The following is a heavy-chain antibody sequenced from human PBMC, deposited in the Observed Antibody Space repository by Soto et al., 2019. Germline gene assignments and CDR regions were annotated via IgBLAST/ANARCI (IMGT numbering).Heavy chain of an antibody. CDR2: IYPGDSET. J-gene: IGHJ4*02. D-gene: IGHD3-10*01. V-gene: IGHV5-51*01. CDR3: ARGPPYDY. CDR1: GYYFVSYW. Sequence: GESLKISCQGSGYYFVSYWIAWVRQMPGKGLEWMGIIYPGDSETRYSPSFQGQVTISADKSISTAYLQWSSLKASDTAMYFCARGPPYDYWGQGTPVTVSS.